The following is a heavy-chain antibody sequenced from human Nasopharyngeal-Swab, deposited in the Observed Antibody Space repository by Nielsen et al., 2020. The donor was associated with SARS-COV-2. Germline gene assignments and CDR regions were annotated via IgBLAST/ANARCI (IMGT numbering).Heavy chain of an antibody. CDR2: ISSSSSYI. Sequence: IRQPPGKGLEWVSSISSSSSYIYYADSVKGRFTISRDNAKNSLYLQMNSLRAEDTAVYYCARGNGQMDYWGQGTLVTVSS. V-gene: IGHV3-21*01. J-gene: IGHJ4*02. CDR3: ARGNGQMDY. D-gene: IGHD5-24*01.